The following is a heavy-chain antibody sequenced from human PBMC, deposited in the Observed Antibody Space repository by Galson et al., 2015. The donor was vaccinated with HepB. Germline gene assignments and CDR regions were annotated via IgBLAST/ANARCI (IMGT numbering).Heavy chain of an antibody. CDR3: AKNRHSSVYYGMDV. CDR1: GFTFSNYA. J-gene: IGHJ6*02. CDR2: IIGGGGKT. D-gene: IGHD2-15*01. V-gene: IGHV3-23*01. Sequence: SLRLSCAASGFTFSNYAMNWVRQAPGKGLEWVSGIIGGGGKTYYANSMNGRFTISSDNSKNTLYLQMNSVRAEDTATYYCAKNRHSSVYYGMDVWGQGTTVTVSS.